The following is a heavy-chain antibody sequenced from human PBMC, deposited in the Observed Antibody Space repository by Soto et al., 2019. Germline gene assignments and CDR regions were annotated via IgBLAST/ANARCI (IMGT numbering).Heavy chain of an antibody. CDR3: ARASHGILEY. V-gene: IGHV1-3*01. D-gene: IGHD5-18*01. J-gene: IGHJ4*02. CDR1: GYTFSTYA. Sequence: ASVKVSCKASGYTFSTYAIHWVRQAPGQRLEWMGWINAGNGNTKYSQKFQGRVTITRDTSASTAYMELSSLRSEDTAVYYCARASHGILEYWGQRTLVTVSP. CDR2: INAGNGNT.